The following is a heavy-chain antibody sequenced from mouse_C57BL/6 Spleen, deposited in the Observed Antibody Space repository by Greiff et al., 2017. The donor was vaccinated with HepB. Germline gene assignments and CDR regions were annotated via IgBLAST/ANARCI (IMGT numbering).Heavy chain of an antibody. CDR3: ARGGASITTVAGYFDV. Sequence: EVQLQESGPELVKPGASVKISCKASGYSFTDYNMNWVKQSNGKSLEWIGVINPNYGTTSYNQKFKGKATLTVDQSSSTAYMQLNSLTSEDSAVYYCARGGASITTVAGYFDVWGTGTTVTVSS. CDR1: GYSFTDYN. D-gene: IGHD1-1*01. J-gene: IGHJ1*03. CDR2: INPNYGTT. V-gene: IGHV1-39*01.